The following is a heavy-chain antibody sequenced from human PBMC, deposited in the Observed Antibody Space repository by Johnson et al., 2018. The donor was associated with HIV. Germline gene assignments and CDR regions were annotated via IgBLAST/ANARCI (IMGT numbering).Heavy chain of an antibody. CDR1: GFTFSSYA. D-gene: IGHD5-24*01. J-gene: IGHJ3*02. V-gene: IGHV3-30*04. CDR2: ISYDGSNK. CDR3: ARACRDGYTWDVFDI. Sequence: QVQLVESGGGVVQPGRSLRLSCAASGFTFSSYAMHWVRQAPGKGLEWVAVISYDGSNKYYADSVKGRFTISRDNSKNTLYLQMNSLRAEYTAVYYCARACRDGYTWDVFDIWGQGTLVTVSS.